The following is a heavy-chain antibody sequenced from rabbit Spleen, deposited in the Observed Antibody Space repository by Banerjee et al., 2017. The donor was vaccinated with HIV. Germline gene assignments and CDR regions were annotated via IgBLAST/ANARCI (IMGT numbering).Heavy chain of an antibody. Sequence: QEQLVESGGGLVQPGGSLKLSCKASGFDFSNYGVSWVHQAPGKGLEWIGYIDPVFGSTYYASWVTGRFTVSLDNAQNTVFLQMTSLTAADTATYFCARHVGSTSQAFGFWGPGTLVTVS. J-gene: IGHJ4*02. D-gene: IGHD4-2*01. CDR2: IDPVFGST. CDR3: ARHVGSTSQAFGF. V-gene: IGHV1S47*01. CDR1: GFDFSNYG.